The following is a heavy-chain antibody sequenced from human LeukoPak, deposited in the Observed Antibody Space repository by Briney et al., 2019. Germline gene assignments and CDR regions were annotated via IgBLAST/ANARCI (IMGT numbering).Heavy chain of an antibody. CDR1: GGSFSGYY. J-gene: IGHJ5*02. CDR3: ARGARRGGLNWFDP. CDR2: IYYSGST. D-gene: IGHD3-16*01. Sequence: SETLSLTCAVYGGSFSGYYWSWIRQPPGKGLEWIGYIYYSGSTNYNPSLKSRVTISVDTSKNQFSLKLSSVTAADTAVYYCARGARRGGLNWFDPWGQGTLVTVSS. V-gene: IGHV4-59*01.